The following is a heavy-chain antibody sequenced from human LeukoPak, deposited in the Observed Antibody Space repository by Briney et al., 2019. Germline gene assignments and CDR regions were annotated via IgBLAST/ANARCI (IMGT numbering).Heavy chain of an antibody. D-gene: IGHD3-10*01. J-gene: IGHJ6*03. Sequence: GGSLRLSCAASGFTFSSYGMSWVRQAPGKGLEWVSAISGNGGSTYYADSVKGRFAISRETSKNRLYMQMNSLRAEDTAVYYCAKVGPSLVRGLIRGGARYYYNYMDVWGKGTTVTISS. CDR2: ISGNGGST. V-gene: IGHV3-23*01. CDR1: GFTFSSYG. CDR3: AKVGPSLVRGLIRGGARYYYNYMDV.